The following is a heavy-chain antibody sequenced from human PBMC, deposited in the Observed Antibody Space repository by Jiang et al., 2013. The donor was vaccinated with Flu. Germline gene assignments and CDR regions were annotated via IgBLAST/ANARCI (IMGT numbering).Heavy chain of an antibody. CDR3: ARDNRNDWYFDL. CDR1: EFTFSSYG. CDR2: IWYDGSKK. Sequence: QLVESGGGVVQPGRSLRLSCAASEFTFSSYGMHWVRQAPGKGLEWVAVIWYDGSKKYYADSVKGRFTISRDNSKNTLYLQMNSLRAEDTAVYYCARDNRNDWYFDLWGRGTLVTVSS. J-gene: IGHJ2*01. V-gene: IGHV3-33*01.